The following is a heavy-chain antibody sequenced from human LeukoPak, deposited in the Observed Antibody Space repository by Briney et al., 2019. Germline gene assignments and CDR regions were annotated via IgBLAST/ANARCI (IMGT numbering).Heavy chain of an antibody. Sequence: SVKASCKASGGTFSSYAISWVRQAPGQGLEWMGGIIPIFGTANYAQKFQGRVTITADESTSTAYMELSSLRSEDTAVYYCARGVIVGALNYYYYYGMDVWGQGTTVIVSS. CDR1: GGTFSSYA. D-gene: IGHD1-26*01. V-gene: IGHV1-69*13. CDR3: ARGVIVGALNYYYYYGMDV. CDR2: IIPIFGTA. J-gene: IGHJ6*02.